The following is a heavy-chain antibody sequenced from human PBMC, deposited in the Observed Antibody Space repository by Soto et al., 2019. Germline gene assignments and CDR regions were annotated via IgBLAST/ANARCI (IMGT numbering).Heavy chain of an antibody. J-gene: IGHJ6*02. V-gene: IGHV1-69*01. D-gene: IGHD2-2*01. CDR3: AREAPYCTSATCPKFYDMDV. Sequence: QVQLVQSGAEVKKPGSSVKVSCKASGGTFGSYAITWVRRAPGQGLEWLGGIIPILNSPAYAQKFQARVVITADEIPNTAYMELNSLRFDDTAVYYCAREAPYCTSATCPKFYDMDVWGQGTTVTVAS. CDR2: IIPILNSP. CDR1: GGTFGSYA.